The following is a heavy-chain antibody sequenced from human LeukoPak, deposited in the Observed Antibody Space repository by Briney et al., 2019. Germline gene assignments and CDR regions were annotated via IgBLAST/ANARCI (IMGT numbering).Heavy chain of an antibody. CDR2: VKSKTDGGTA. J-gene: IGHJ3*02. Sequence: GGSLRLSCAASGFIFTNAWMSWVRQAPGKGLECIGRVKSKTDGGTADYAAPVKGRFTISRDDSENTLYLQMSSLKTEDTAVYYCTASKPSRGGAYDIWGQGTMVTVSS. CDR3: TASKPSRGGAYDI. V-gene: IGHV3-15*01. CDR1: GFIFTNAW. D-gene: IGHD5-24*01.